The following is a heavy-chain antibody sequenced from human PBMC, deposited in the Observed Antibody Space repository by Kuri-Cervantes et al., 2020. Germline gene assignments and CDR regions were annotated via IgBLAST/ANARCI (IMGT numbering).Heavy chain of an antibody. CDR3: ARDWGYYDSSGYYYGMTDNWFDP. CDR2: IYYSGST. Sequence: SETLSLTCTVSGGSISSYYWSWIRQPPGKGLEWIGYIYYSGSTNYNPSLKSRVTISVDTSKNQFSLKLSSVTAADTAVYYCARDWGYYDSSGYYYGMTDNWFDPWGQGTLVTVSS. CDR1: GGSISSYY. J-gene: IGHJ5*02. V-gene: IGHV4-59*01. D-gene: IGHD3-22*01.